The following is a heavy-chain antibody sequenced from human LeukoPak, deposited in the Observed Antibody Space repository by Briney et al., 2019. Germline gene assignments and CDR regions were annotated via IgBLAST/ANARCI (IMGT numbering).Heavy chain of an antibody. D-gene: IGHD5-18*01. CDR2: IYVSGST. Sequence: SQTLSLTCTVSGGSISSGGYYWSWIRQHPGKGLEWIGYIYVSGSTYYKPSLKSRVTIPLDTSKNQFSLKLSSVTAADTAVYYCARGIPLSRFDNWGQGPLVTVSS. V-gene: IGHV4-31*03. J-gene: IGHJ4*02. CDR1: GGSISSGGYY. CDR3: ARGIPLSRFDN.